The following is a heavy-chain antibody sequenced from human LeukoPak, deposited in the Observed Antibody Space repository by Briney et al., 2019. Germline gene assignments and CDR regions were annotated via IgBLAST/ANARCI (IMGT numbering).Heavy chain of an antibody. Sequence: GGSLRLSCATSGFSFSTYGMNWVRQAPGKGLEWVSYISSGSSTIYYADSVKGRFTISRDNAKNSLFLQMNSLRAEDTAVYYCARSLGNTVETRPFDYWGQGTLVTVSP. CDR3: ARSLGNTVETRPFDY. J-gene: IGHJ4*02. CDR1: GFSFSTYG. V-gene: IGHV3-48*04. D-gene: IGHD4-23*01. CDR2: ISSGSSTI.